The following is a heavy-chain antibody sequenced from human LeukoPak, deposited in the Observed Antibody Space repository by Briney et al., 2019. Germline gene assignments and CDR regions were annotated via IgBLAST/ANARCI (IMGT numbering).Heavy chain of an antibody. Sequence: PSETLSLTCTVSGGSISSYYWSWIRQPPGMGLEWIGYIYYSGSTNYNPSLKSRVTISVDTSKNQFSLKLSSVTAADTAVYYCARAQILPSYIDYWGQGTLVTVSS. J-gene: IGHJ4*02. D-gene: IGHD2-15*01. CDR1: GGSISSYY. V-gene: IGHV4-59*01. CDR2: IYYSGST. CDR3: ARAQILPSYIDY.